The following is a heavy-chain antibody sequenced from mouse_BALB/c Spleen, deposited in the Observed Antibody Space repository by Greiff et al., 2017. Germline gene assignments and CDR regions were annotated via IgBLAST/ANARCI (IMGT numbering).Heavy chain of an antibody. D-gene: IGHD2-3*01. CDR2: ISSGSSTI. V-gene: IGHV5-17*02. J-gene: IGHJ3*01. CDR1: GFTFSSFG. Sequence: EVKLVDSGGGLVQPGGSRKLSCAASGFTFSSFGMHWVRQAPEKGLEWVAYISSGSSTIYYADTVKGRFTISRDNPKNTLFLQMTSLRSEDTAMYYCARDGYILFAYWGQGTLVTVAA. CDR3: ARDGYILFAY.